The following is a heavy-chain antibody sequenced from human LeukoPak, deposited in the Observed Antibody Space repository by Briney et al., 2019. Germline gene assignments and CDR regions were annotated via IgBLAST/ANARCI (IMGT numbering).Heavy chain of an antibody. CDR1: GYTFTSSS. J-gene: IGHJ6*04. V-gene: IGHV7-4-1*02. CDR2: INANTGNP. D-gene: IGHD3/OR15-3a*01. Sequence: ASVKVSCKASGYTFTSSSMNWVRQAPGQGLEWMGWINANTGNPTFVQGFTGRFVFSLDTSVSTAYLQISSLKAEDTAVYYCARDRTLLDVWGKGTTVTISS. CDR3: ARDRTLLDV.